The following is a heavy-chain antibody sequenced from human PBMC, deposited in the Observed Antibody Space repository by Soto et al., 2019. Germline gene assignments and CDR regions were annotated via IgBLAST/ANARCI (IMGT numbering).Heavy chain of an antibody. CDR1: GGTFSSYA. Sequence: QVQLVQSGAEVKKPGSSVKVSCKASGGTFSSYAISWVRQAPGQGLEWMGGIIPIFGTANYAQKFQGRVTITADESTSTAYMELSSLRSEDTAVYYCAREGDIVLVPAAHNWVDPWGQGTLVTVSS. J-gene: IGHJ5*02. V-gene: IGHV1-69*12. D-gene: IGHD2-2*01. CDR3: AREGDIVLVPAAHNWVDP. CDR2: IIPIFGTA.